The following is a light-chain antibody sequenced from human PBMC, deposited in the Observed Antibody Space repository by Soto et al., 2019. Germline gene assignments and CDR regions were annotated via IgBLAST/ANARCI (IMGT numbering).Light chain of an antibody. V-gene: IGKV3-20*01. CDR1: QSVSTTY. Sequence: EIVLTQSPVTLSSSLGERATLSCRASQSVSTTYLAWYQQKPGQAPRLLIYGASNRATGIPDRFSGSGSGTDFTLTISRLEPEDFAVYYCQQYGSSGTFGQGTKVDIK. CDR3: QQYGSSGT. CDR2: GAS. J-gene: IGKJ1*01.